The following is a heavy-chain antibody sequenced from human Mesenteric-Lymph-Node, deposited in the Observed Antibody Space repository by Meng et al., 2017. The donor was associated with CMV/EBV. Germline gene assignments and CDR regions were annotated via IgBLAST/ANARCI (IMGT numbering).Heavy chain of an antibody. CDR2: IYPGDSAT. V-gene: IGHV5-51*01. J-gene: IGHJ4*02. Sequence: GESLKISCKGFGYSFTTYWIGWVRQMPGKGLEWMGIIYPGDSATRYSPSFQGQVTMSVDKSISTAYLHWSGLRASDTALYYCARESTTFFHYWGQGTLVTVSS. CDR1: GYSFTTYW. CDR3: ARESTTFFHY. D-gene: IGHD5/OR15-5a*01.